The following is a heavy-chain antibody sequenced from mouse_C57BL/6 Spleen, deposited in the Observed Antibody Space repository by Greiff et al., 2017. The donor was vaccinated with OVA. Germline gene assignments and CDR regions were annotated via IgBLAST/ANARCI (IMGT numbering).Heavy chain of an antibody. J-gene: IGHJ2*01. D-gene: IGHD1-1*01. CDR2: IWSDGST. CDR1: GFSFTSYG. Sequence: VQRVESGPGLVAPSQSLSIPCTVSGFSFTSYGVHWVRQPPGKGLEWLVVIWSDGSTTYNSALKSRLSISKDNSKSQVFLKMNSLQTDDTAMYYGARHGDYYGSSYFDYWGQGTTLTVSS. CDR3: ARHGDYYGSSYFDY. V-gene: IGHV2-6-1*01.